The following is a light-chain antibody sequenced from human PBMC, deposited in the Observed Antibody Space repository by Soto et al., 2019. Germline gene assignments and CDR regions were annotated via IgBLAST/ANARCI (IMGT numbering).Light chain of an antibody. CDR2: DVT. Sequence: QAASVSGSPGQSITISCTGTSNDIGTYNYVSWYQQHPGKAPKLMIYDVTARPSGVSNRFSGSKSGNTASLTISGLQPDDEADYYCSSCTSSTTHVTFGGGTKLTVL. CDR1: SNDIGTYNY. J-gene: IGLJ2*01. CDR3: SSCTSSTTHVT. V-gene: IGLV2-14*03.